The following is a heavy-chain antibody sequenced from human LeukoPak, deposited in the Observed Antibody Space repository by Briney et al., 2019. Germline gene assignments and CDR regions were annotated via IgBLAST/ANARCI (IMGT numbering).Heavy chain of an antibody. CDR3: ARARGGYGDYGSWFDP. D-gene: IGHD4-17*01. CDR1: GASISSSSYY. V-gene: IGHV4-39*02. Sequence: ASETLSLTCSVSGASISSSSYYWGWIRQPPGKGMEWVGSIYFRGRTSYSPSLKSRVTIFIDTSKNQFSLKVTSVTAADTAVYYCARARGGYGDYGSWFDPWGQGTLVPVSS. CDR2: IYFRGRT. J-gene: IGHJ5*02.